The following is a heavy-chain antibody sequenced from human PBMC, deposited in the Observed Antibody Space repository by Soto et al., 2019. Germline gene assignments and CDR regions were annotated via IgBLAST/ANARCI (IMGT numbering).Heavy chain of an antibody. J-gene: IGHJ5*02. CDR1: GYTFTAFG. D-gene: IGHD2-2*01. V-gene: IGHV1-18*01. Sequence: QVQLVQSGPEVKKPGASVKVSCQTSGYTFTAFGITWVRQAPGQGLEWMGWISTYNDDTKYAQKVQGRLTMTTDTSTSTAYMELRSLTSDDTAVYYCARPFCSGINCDNWFDPWGQGTLVTVSS. CDR3: ARPFCSGINCDNWFDP. CDR2: ISTYNDDT.